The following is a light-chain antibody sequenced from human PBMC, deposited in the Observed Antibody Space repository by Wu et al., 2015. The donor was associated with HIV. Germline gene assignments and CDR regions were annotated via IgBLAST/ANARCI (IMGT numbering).Light chain of an antibody. CDR1: QGISNS. V-gene: IGKV1-NL1*01. Sequence: DIQMTQSPSSLSASVGDRVTITCRASQGISNSLAWYQQKPGKAPKLLLYAASRLESGVPSRFSGSGSGTDYTLTISSLQPEDFATYYCQQYYSTPPYNFGQGTKLEIK. CDR2: AAS. CDR3: QQYYSTPPYN. J-gene: IGKJ2*01.